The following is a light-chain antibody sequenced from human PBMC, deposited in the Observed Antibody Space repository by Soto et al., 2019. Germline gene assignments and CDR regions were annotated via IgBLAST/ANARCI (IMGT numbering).Light chain of an antibody. CDR1: QSISYW. V-gene: IGKV1-5*03. J-gene: IGKJ4*01. CDR3: LQYNYYPLT. CDR2: KAS. Sequence: DIPMTQSPSTLSASVGDRVTITCRASQSISYWLAWYQQRPGKAPRLLIYKASSLQSGVPSRFNGSGSGTEFTLTISSLQPDDFATYFCLQYNYYPLTFGGGTKVEI.